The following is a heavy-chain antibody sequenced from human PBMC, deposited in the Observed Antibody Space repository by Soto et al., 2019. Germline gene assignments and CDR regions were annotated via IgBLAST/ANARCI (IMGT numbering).Heavy chain of an antibody. CDR1: GYTFTDYA. V-gene: IGHV1-3*01. CDR2: INVGNGNT. J-gene: IGHJ4*02. CDR3: AKEGAPYPPLDH. Sequence: KGSCKASGYTFTDYAIYWVRQAPGQGLEWMGWINVGNGNTGYSRKFQGRVTNARDMAAITAYIEVTSLTSEDTAIYYCAKEGAPYPPLDHWGQGTLVTVSS.